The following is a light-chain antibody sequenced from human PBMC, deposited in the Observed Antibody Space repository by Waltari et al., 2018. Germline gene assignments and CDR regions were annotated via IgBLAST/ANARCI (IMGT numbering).Light chain of an antibody. CDR1: SSDVGNYNL. CDR3: CSYAGHSTYV. CDR2: EVS. V-gene: IGLV2-23*02. J-gene: IGLJ1*01. Sequence: QSALTQPASVSGSPGQSTTLSCTGTSSDVGNYNLFSWYQQHPGKAPKLMISEVSQRPSGVSNRFSGSKSGNTASLTISGLQPEDETDYYCCSYAGHSTYVFGTGTKVTVL.